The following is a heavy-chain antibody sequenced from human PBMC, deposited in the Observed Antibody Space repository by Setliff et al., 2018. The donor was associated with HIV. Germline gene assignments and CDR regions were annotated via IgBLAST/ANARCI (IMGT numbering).Heavy chain of an antibody. D-gene: IGHD6-13*01. Sequence: GGSLRLSCVASKITFKTYSMNWVRQAPGKGLEWVSYISGSDGTVFYADSVRGRFIISRDDAKNSLYLQMNSLRAEDTAVYYCARVAVGSYNWFDPWGQGTLVTVSS. CDR2: ISGSDGTV. CDR1: KITFKTYS. V-gene: IGHV3-48*04. J-gene: IGHJ5*02. CDR3: ARVAVGSYNWFDP.